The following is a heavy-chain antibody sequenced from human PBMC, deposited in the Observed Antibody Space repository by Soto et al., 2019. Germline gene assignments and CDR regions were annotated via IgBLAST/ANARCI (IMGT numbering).Heavy chain of an antibody. J-gene: IGHJ5*02. CDR2: INPSGGST. CDR3: ARDAIPYCSGGSCYSLVVWFDP. V-gene: IGHV1-46*01. Sequence: ASVKVSCKASGYTFTSYYMHWVRQAPGQGHEWMGIINPSGGSTSYAQKFQGRVTMTRDTSTSTVYMELSSLRSEDTAVYYCARDAIPYCSGGSCYSLVVWFDPWGQGTLVTVS. CDR1: GYTFTSYY. D-gene: IGHD2-15*01.